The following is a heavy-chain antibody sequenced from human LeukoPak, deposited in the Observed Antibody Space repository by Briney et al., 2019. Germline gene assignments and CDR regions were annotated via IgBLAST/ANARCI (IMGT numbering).Heavy chain of an antibody. V-gene: IGHV4-34*01. CDR1: GGSFSGYY. D-gene: IGHD6-13*01. Sequence: SETLSLTCAVYGGSFSGYYWSWIRQPPGKGLEWIGEINHSGSTNYNPSLKSRVTISVDTSKNQFSLKLSSVTAADTAVYYCARVVAAAGQDYWGQGTLVTVSS. J-gene: IGHJ4*02. CDR2: INHSGST. CDR3: ARVVAAAGQDY.